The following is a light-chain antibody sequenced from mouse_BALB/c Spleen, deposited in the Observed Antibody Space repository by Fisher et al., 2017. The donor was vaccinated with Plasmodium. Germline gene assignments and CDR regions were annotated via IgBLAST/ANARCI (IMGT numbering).Light chain of an antibody. CDR1: QTVSSN. V-gene: IGKV5-43*01. CDR2: YTS. J-gene: IGKJ5*01. CDR3: SQSTHLPLT. Sequence: DIVLTQSPVTLSVTPGDSVSLSCRASQTVSSNLHWYQQKSHESPRLLINYTSQSISGIPSRFSGSGSGTDFTLKISRVEAEDLGVYFCSQSTHLPLTFGAGTKLELK.